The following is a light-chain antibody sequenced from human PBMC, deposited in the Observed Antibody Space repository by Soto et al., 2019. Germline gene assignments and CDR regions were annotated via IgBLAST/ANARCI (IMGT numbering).Light chain of an antibody. CDR3: CSYAGSYTYV. Sequence: QSVLTQPPSVSAAPGQKVTISCSGSSSNIGNNYVSWYQQLPGTAPKLLIYDNNKRPSGIPDRFSGSKSGNTASLTISGLQAEDEADYYCCSYAGSYTYVFATGTKVTVL. J-gene: IGLJ1*01. CDR1: SSNIGNNY. V-gene: IGLV1-51*01. CDR2: DNN.